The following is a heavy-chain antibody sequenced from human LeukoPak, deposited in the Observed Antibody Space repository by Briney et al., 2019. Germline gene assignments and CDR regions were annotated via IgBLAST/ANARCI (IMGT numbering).Heavy chain of an antibody. J-gene: IGHJ5*02. Sequence: SETLSLTCAVYGGSFSGYYWSWIRQPPGKGLEWIGEINHSGSTNYNPSLKSRVTISVDTSKNQFSLKLSSVTAADTAVYYCARGPSGPLNWFDPWGQGTLVTVSS. CDR1: GGSFSGYY. CDR2: INHSGST. V-gene: IGHV4-34*01. CDR3: ARGPSGPLNWFDP. D-gene: IGHD6-25*01.